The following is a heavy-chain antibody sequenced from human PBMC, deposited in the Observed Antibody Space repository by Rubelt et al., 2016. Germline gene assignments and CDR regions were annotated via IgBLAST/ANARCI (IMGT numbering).Heavy chain of an antibody. V-gene: IGHV7-4-1*02. CDR1: GYSFSTRF. J-gene: IGHJ4*02. CDR3: ARGGHDSGGYYLYYFDY. D-gene: IGHD3-22*01. CDR2: IDPITGDP. Sequence: QVQVVQSESELRKPGASVKVSCKTSGYSFSTRFINWVRQVPGQGLEWMGNIDPITGDPKYAPGFTGRVVFSLATSVNTAYLQISSLEADDTAVYHCARGGHDSGGYYLYYFDYWGQGTLVTVSS.